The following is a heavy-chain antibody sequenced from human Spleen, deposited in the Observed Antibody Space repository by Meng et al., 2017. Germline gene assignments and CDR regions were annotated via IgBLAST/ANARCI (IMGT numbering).Heavy chain of an antibody. J-gene: IGHJ4*02. CDR2: MYYSGSN. V-gene: IGHV4-39*07. D-gene: IGHD5-12*01. CDR1: GGSISSSSYY. Sequence: SETLSLTCTVSGGSISSSSYYWGWIRQPPGKGLGWIGSMYYSGSNYYNPSLKSRVTISVDTSKNQFSLKLSSVTAADTAVYYCARIVPPYSGYGEFDYWGQGKLV. CDR3: ARIVPPYSGYGEFDY.